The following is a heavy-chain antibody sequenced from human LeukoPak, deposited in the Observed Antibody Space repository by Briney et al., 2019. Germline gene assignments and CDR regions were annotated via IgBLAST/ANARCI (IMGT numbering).Heavy chain of an antibody. J-gene: IGHJ4*02. Sequence: GGSLRLSCAASGFTFSSYAMHWVRQAPGKGLEYVLAISSNGGSTYYANSVKGRFTISRDNSKNTLYLQMGSLRAEDMAVYYCARGRGSGPYYFDYWGQGTLVTVSS. CDR1: GFTFSSYA. V-gene: IGHV3-64*01. CDR2: ISSNGGST. D-gene: IGHD3-3*01. CDR3: ARGRGSGPYYFDY.